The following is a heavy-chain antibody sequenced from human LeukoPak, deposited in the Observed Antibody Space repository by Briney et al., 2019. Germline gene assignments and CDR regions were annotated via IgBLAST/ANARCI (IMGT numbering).Heavy chain of an antibody. Sequence: PGGSLRLSCAASGFTFSSYGMHWVRQAPGKGLEWVAVISSDGRHIFYADSVKGRFTISRDNSKNTLYLQMNSLRAEDTALYLCARCGGTCSLPSTSAMDVWGQGTTVTVS. D-gene: IGHD2-21*01. CDR1: GFTFSSYG. J-gene: IGHJ6*02. V-gene: IGHV3-30*19. CDR3: ARCGGTCSLPSTSAMDV. CDR2: ISSDGRHI.